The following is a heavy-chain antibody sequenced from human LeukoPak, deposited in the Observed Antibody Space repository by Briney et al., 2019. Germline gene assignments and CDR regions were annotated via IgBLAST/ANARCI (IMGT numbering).Heavy chain of an antibody. V-gene: IGHV3-23*01. Sequence: GGSLRLSCVASGLTFNSHSMSWVRQAPGMGLEWVSVVSTNGDVTFYTDSVKGRFTISRDNSKNTLFLQMNSLRAEDTAVYYCAKLSLSGRSQSADYWGQGTLVTVSS. D-gene: IGHD3-10*01. J-gene: IGHJ4*02. CDR1: GLTFNSHS. CDR2: VSTNGDVT. CDR3: AKLSLSGRSQSADY.